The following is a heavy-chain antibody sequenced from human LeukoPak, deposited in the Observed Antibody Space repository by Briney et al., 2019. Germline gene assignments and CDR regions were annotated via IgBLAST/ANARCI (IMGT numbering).Heavy chain of an antibody. CDR2: IASDGSST. Sequence: GGSLRLSCAASGFTFSSYWMNWVRQAPGKGLVWVSRIASDGSSTTYADSVKGRFTISRDNSKNTLYLQMNSLRAEDTAVYYCARFGPYTYFDYWGQGTLVTVSS. CDR3: ARFGPYTYFDY. CDR1: GFTFSSYW. V-gene: IGHV3-74*01. D-gene: IGHD1-14*01. J-gene: IGHJ4*02.